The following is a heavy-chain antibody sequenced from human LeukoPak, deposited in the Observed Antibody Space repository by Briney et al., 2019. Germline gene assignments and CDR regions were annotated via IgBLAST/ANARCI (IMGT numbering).Heavy chain of an antibody. J-gene: IGHJ6*03. V-gene: IGHV3-33*06. CDR2: IWYDGSNK. Sequence: PGRSLRLSCAASGFTFSSYGMHWVRQAPGKGLEWVAVIWYDGSNKYYADSVKGRFTISRDNSKNTLYLQMNSLRAEDTAVYYCAKDHRVAVATNYYYYYMDVWGKRTTVTVSS. CDR3: AKDHRVAVATNYYYYYMDV. D-gene: IGHD6-19*01. CDR1: GFTFSSYG.